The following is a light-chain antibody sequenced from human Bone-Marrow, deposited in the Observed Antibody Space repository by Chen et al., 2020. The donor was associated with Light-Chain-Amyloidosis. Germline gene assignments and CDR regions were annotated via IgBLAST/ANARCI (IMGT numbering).Light chain of an antibody. V-gene: IGLV2-23*02. CDR1: SSDGGSYNL. J-gene: IGLJ2*01. CDR3: SSYVGSGTFVV. CDR2: EAS. Sequence: HSALTQPPPVSGSPGQPLPISCTGTSSDGGSYNLVSWYQHHPGKVPKLLIYEASKRPSGVSNRFSGSQSGNTASLTISGLQAEDEADYYCSSYVGSGTFVVFSGGTKVTVL.